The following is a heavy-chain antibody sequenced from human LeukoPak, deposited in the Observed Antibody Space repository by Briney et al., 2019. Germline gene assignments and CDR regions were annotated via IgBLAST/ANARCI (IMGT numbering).Heavy chain of an antibody. CDR3: AREGGGYCSSTSCYPNYYYYYMDV. CDR2: IYTSGST. CDR1: GGSISSYY. Sequence: SETLSLTCTVSGGSISSYYWSWIRQPAGKGLEWIGRIYTSGSTNYNPSLKSRVTMSVDTSKNQFSLKLSSVTAADTAVYYCAREGGGYCSSTSCYPNYYYYYMDVWGKGTTVTVSS. J-gene: IGHJ6*03. V-gene: IGHV4-4*07. D-gene: IGHD2-2*01.